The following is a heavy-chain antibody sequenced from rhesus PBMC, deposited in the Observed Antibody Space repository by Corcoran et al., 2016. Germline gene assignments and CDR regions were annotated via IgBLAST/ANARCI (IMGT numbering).Heavy chain of an antibody. CDR3: ASGGVAAPFDY. D-gene: IGHD4-29*01. V-gene: IGHV4-169*02. CDR2: IYGSGSST. J-gene: IGHJ4*01. Sequence: QLQLQESGPGLVKPSETLSVTCAVSGGSISSSYWSWIRQAPGKRLEWIGYIYGSGSSTNYNPSLKSRVTLSVYTSKTQLSLKLSSVTAADTAVYYCASGGVAAPFDYWGQGVLVTVSS. CDR1: GGSISSSY.